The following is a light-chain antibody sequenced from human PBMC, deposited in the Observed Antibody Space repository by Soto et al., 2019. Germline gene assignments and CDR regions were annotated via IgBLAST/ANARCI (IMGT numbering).Light chain of an antibody. V-gene: IGKV1-39*01. J-gene: IGKJ1*01. Sequence: DSQMTQSPSSMYASVGDRVTITCRASQSISSYLNWYQQKPGKAPKLLIYAASRLQSGVPSRFSGSGSGTDFTLTISSLKPEDFAAYYCQHSSRTFGQGTKVDI. CDR1: QSISSY. CDR3: QHSSRT. CDR2: AAS.